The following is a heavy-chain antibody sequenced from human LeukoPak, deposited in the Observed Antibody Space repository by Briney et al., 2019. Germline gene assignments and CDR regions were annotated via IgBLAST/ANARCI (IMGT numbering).Heavy chain of an antibody. CDR1: GFTFTNYW. CDR3: AREGMITFGGVTVFRGFDY. V-gene: IGHV3-7*01. Sequence: GSLRLSCAASGFTFTNYWMSWVRQAPGKGLELVANIKQDRSEKYYVDSVKGRFTISRDNAKNSLYLQMNSLRAEGTAVYYCAREGMITFGGVTVFRGFDYWGQGTLVTVSS. CDR2: IKQDRSEK. J-gene: IGHJ4*02. D-gene: IGHD3-16*02.